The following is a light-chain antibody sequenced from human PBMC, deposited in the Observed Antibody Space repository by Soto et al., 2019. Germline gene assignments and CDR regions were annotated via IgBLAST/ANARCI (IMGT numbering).Light chain of an antibody. CDR3: CSYAGSYTYV. V-gene: IGLV2-11*01. J-gene: IGLJ1*01. CDR2: DVT. Sequence: QSALTQPRSVSGSPGQSVTISCTGTSSDVGGYTYVSWYQQHPGKAPKLIIYDVTERPSGVPARFSGSKSGNTASLTISGPQAEDEADYYCCSYAGSYTYVFGTGTKVTVL. CDR1: SSDVGGYTY.